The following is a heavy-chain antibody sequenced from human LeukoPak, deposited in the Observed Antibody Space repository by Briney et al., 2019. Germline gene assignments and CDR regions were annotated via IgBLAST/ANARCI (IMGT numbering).Heavy chain of an antibody. CDR2: ISSSGSTI. CDR3: ARDVVPAAIEDYYGMDV. V-gene: IGHV3-48*03. D-gene: IGHD2-2*02. CDR1: GFTFSSYE. J-gene: IGHJ6*02. Sequence: GGSLRLSCAASGFTFSSYEMNWVRQAPGKGLEWVSYISSSGSTIYYADSVKGRFTISRDNAKNSLYLQMSSLRAEDTAVYYCARDVVPAAIEDYYGMDVWGQGTTVTVSS.